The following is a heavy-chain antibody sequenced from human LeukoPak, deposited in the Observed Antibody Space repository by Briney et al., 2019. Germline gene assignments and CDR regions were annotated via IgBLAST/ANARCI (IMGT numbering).Heavy chain of an antibody. CDR1: GYTFTSYY. CDR3: ARGPRITLVRGGQWYYYMDV. J-gene: IGHJ6*03. CDR2: INPSGGSR. D-gene: IGHD3-10*01. V-gene: IGHV1-46*01. Sequence: ASVKVSCKASGYTFTSYYMHWVRQAPGQGLEWMGLINPSGGSRNYTQKFQDRVTMTRDTSTSTVYMELSSLRSEDTAVYYRARGPRITLVRGGQWYYYMDVWGKGTTVTISS.